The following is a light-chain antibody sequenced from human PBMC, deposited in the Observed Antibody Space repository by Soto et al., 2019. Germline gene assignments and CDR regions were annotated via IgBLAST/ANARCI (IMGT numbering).Light chain of an antibody. V-gene: IGKV3-15*01. J-gene: IGKJ2*01. CDR1: QSVSSN. CDR3: QQYNDWPPYT. CDR2: GAS. Sequence: EIVMTQSPATLSVSPGDRATLSCRASQSVSSNLAWYQQKPGQAPRLLIYGASTRATGIPARFSGSGFGTDCTLTISSLQSEDFAVYYCQQYNDWPPYTFGQGTNLEIK.